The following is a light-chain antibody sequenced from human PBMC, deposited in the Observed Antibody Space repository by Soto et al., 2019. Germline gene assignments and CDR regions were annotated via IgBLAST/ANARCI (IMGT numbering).Light chain of an antibody. CDR2: DVH. CDR1: RTDVDGHDY. CDR3: SSYTASATFYV. J-gene: IGLJ1*01. V-gene: IGLV2-14*03. Sequence: QSVLTQPASVSGSPGQSITISCTGARTDVDGHDYVSWYQQHPGQAPKLMIFDVHNRPSGVSSRFSGSKSGDTASLTISGLQAEYDGDYYCSSYTASATFYVFGTGTKVTVL.